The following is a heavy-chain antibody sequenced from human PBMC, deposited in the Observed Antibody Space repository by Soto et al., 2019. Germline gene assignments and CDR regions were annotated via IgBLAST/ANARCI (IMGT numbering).Heavy chain of an antibody. D-gene: IGHD3-10*01. CDR2: ISWNSGSI. V-gene: IGHV3-9*01. CDR1: GFTFDDYA. J-gene: IGHJ6*02. CDR3: AKDMGRGYYYGMDV. Sequence: EVQLVESGGGLVQPGRSLRLSCAASGFTFDDYAMHWVRQAPGKGLEWVSGISWNSGSIGYADSVKGRFTISRDNAKNSLYLQMNSLRAEDTALYYCAKDMGRGYYYGMDVWGHGTTVTVSS.